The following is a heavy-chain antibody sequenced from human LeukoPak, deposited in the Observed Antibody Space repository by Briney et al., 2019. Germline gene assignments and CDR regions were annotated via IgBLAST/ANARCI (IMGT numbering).Heavy chain of an antibody. CDR1: GFPFSSYW. J-gene: IGHJ4*02. CDR3: TRVGYIDEGIDY. D-gene: IGHD5-24*01. CDR2: IKQDGSKR. V-gene: IGHV3-7*04. Sequence: GGSLRLSCVASGFPFSSYWMTWVRQAPEKGLEWVANIKQDGSKRSYVDSVKGRFTISRDYAKNSLYLQMNSLRAEDTAIYYCTRVGYIDEGIDYWGQGTLVTVSS.